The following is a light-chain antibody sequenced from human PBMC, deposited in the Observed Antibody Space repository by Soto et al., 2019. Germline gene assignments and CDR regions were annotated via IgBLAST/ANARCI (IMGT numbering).Light chain of an antibody. CDR1: QSVRIN. CDR3: QQYNNWPPWT. Sequence: EIVMTQSPATLYVSPGDRATLSCRASQSVRINLAWYQQKPGQAPRLLIYAASMRATGIPARFSGSGAGTEFTLTISSLQSEDFAVYYCQQYNNWPPWTFGQGTKVEI. J-gene: IGKJ1*01. CDR2: AAS. V-gene: IGKV3-15*01.